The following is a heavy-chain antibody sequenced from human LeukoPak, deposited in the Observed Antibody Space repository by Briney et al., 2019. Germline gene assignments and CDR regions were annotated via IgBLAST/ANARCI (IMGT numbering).Heavy chain of an antibody. D-gene: IGHD2-2*02. CDR3: TRSRLSGGLFYQLLYAMDY. J-gene: IGHJ4*02. Sequence: GGSLRLSCTASGFTFGDYAMSWVRQAPGKGLEWVGFIRSKAYGGTTEYAASVKGRFTISRDDSKSIAYLQMNSLKTEDTAVYYCTRSRLSGGLFYQLLYAMDYWGQGTLVTVSS. CDR2: IRSKAYGGTT. CDR1: GFTFGDYA. V-gene: IGHV3-49*04.